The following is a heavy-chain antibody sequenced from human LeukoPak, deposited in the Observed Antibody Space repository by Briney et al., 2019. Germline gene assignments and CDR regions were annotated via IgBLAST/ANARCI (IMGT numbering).Heavy chain of an antibody. V-gene: IGHV4-61*02. D-gene: IGHD3-3*01. CDR1: GDSISSGSYY. J-gene: IGHJ4*02. CDR3: ASRAGDYDFCSGYYFDY. Sequence: SETLSLTCTVSGDSISSGSYYWSWIRQPAGKGLEWIGRIYSNGDTKFNPSLKSRVTISLDTSKNQFSLKLSSATAADTAVYYCASRAGDYDFCSGYYFDYWGQGTLVTVSS. CDR2: IYSNGDT.